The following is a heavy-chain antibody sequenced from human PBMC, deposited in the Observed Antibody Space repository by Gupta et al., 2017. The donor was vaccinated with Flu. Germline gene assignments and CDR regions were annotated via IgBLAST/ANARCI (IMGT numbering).Heavy chain of an antibody. CDR3: AHRRPRGYYYDSSGSPGQYFDY. CDR2: IYWNDDK. CDR1: GFSLSTSGVG. Sequence: QIPLQESGPTLVKPTQTLTLTCTFSGFSLSTSGVGVGWIRQPPGKALEWLALIYWNDDKRYSPSLKSRLTITKDTSKNQVVLTMTNMDPVDTATYYCAHRRPRGYYYDSSGSPGQYFDYWGQGTLVTVSS. V-gene: IGHV2-5*01. D-gene: IGHD3-22*01. J-gene: IGHJ4*02.